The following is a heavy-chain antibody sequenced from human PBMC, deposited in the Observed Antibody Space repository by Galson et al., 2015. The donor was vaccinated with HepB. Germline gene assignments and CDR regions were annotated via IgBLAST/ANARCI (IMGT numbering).Heavy chain of an antibody. CDR2: ISAYNADT. J-gene: IGHJ6*02. CDR3: ARDCRYRVGCAIDYYYGMDV. V-gene: IGHV1-18*01. CDR1: DYTFSSYG. D-gene: IGHD3-9*01. Sequence: SVKVSCKASDYTFSSYGISWVRQAPGQGLDWMGWISAYNADTNYAQKIQGRVTMTTDTSTNTAYMELRSLRSDDTAIYYCARDCRYRVGCAIDYYYGMDVWGQGTTVTVSS.